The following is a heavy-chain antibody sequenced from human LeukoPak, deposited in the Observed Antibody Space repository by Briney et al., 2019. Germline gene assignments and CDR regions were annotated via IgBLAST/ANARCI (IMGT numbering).Heavy chain of an antibody. CDR2: VCYSSSTI. CDR1: GFTFSSYS. V-gene: IGHV3-48*02. Sequence: GGSLRLSCAASGFTFSSYSMNWVRPAPGKGLEWSSYVCYSSSTIYCADSVKGRFTISRDNAKNSLYLQMNSLRDEDTAVYYCARDAHIVRGVNPLDYWGQGTLVTVSS. J-gene: IGHJ4*02. D-gene: IGHD3-10*01. CDR3: ARDAHIVRGVNPLDY.